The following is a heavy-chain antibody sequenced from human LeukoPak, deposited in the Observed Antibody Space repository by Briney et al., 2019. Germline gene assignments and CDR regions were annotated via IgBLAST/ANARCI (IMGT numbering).Heavy chain of an antibody. V-gene: IGHV3-23*01. Sequence: GGSLRLSCGDSGFPFRSNAITLGRQTPGKGLESVSVITDDEDTYYADSVKGRFTISRDNSQNTVFLQMNSLRVEDTAVYYCAKVDYWSPENYFDSRGQGTLVTVSS. CDR1: GFPFRSNA. D-gene: IGHD1-1*01. CDR2: ITDDEDT. J-gene: IGHJ4*02. CDR3: AKVDYWSPENYFDS.